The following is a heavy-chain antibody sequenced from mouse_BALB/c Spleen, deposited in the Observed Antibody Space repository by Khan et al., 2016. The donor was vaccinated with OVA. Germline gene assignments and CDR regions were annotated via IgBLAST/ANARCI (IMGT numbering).Heavy chain of an antibody. J-gene: IGHJ4*01. V-gene: IGHV2-3*01. Sequence: QVQLKESGPGLVAPSQSLSITCTVSGFSLTSYGVNWVRQPPGKCLEWLGVIWGDGSTNYHSTLMSRLSISKDNSQSQVFLKLSSLQTDDTATYFCAKWGTANYYAMDYWGQGTSVTVSS. D-gene: IGHD1-2*01. CDR3: AKWGTANYYAMDY. CDR2: IWGDGST. CDR1: GFSLTSYG.